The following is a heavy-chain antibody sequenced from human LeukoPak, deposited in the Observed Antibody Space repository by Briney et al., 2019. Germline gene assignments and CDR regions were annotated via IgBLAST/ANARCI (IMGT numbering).Heavy chain of an antibody. Sequence: GGSLRLSCAASGFTFANYWMSWVRQAPGKGLEWVANIKQDGSDKYYADSVKGRFTISRDNAKNSLYLQMNSLRAEDTAVYYCAGDPVGGRHGTDVWGQGTTVTVSS. CDR3: AGDPVGGRHGTDV. CDR1: GFTFANYW. CDR2: IKQDGSDK. J-gene: IGHJ6*02. D-gene: IGHD1-26*01. V-gene: IGHV3-7*01.